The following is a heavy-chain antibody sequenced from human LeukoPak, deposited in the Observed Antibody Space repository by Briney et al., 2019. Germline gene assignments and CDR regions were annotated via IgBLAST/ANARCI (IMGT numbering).Heavy chain of an antibody. D-gene: IGHD4-17*01. CDR3: AKQMTTVIWDAFDI. J-gene: IGHJ3*02. CDR2: ISGSGGST. CDR1: GFTFSSYA. Sequence: GGSLRLSCAASGFTFSSYAMXWVRXAPXXXXXXXXXISGSGGSTYYADSVKGRFTISRDNSKNTLYLQMNSLRAEDTAVYYCAKQMTTVIWDAFDIWGQGTMVTVSS. V-gene: IGHV3-23*01.